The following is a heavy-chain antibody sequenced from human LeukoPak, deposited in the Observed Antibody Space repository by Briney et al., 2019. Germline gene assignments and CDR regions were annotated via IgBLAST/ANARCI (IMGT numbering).Heavy chain of an antibody. CDR1: GFTFSSHV. Sequence: PGGSLRLSCATSGFTFSSHVMRWARQAPGKGLEWVSGISGSGGTTYYADCVKGRFTISRDNSKNTLYLQMNSLRAEDTAVYYCAKSLTGWGFDYWGQGTLVTVSS. J-gene: IGHJ4*02. V-gene: IGHV3-23*01. CDR2: ISGSGGTT. CDR3: AKSLTGWGFDY. D-gene: IGHD3-9*01.